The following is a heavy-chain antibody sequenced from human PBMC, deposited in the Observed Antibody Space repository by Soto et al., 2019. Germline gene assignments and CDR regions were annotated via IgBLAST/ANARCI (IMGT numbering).Heavy chain of an antibody. CDR1: GYIFTSYG. CDR3: TRDDAAAAGTTE. Sequence: QVQLVQSGAEVKKPGASLKVSCEASGYIFTSYGLSWVRQAPGQGLEWMGWVSAYNGNTNYAQKFQGRVTMTTDTSTSTAYMELRSLRSDDTAVYYCTRDDAAAAGTTEWGQGTLVTVSS. D-gene: IGHD6-13*01. CDR2: VSAYNGNT. J-gene: IGHJ4*02. V-gene: IGHV1-18*01.